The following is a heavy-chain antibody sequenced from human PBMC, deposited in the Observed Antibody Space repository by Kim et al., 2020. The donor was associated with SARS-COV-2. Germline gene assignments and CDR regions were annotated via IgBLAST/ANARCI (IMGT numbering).Heavy chain of an antibody. J-gene: IGHJ4*02. V-gene: IGHV3-30-3*01. CDR2: ISYDGNTK. CDR3: ARAGYSSIWYYFDY. Sequence: GGSLRLSCAASGFTFSSYTMYWVRQAPGKGLEWVAVISYDGNTKYYADSVKGRFTISRDNSKNTLYLQMNSLRPEDTAIFYCARAGYSSIWYYFDYRGQGTLVTVSS. CDR1: GFTFSSYT. D-gene: IGHD6-13*01.